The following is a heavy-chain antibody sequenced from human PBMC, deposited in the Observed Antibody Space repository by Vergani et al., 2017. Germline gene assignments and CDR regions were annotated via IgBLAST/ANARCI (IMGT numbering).Heavy chain of an antibody. J-gene: IGHJ4*02. Sequence: QVQLVESGGGLVKPGGSLRLSCAASGFTFSDYYMSWIRQAPGKGLEWVSYISSSSSYTNYTDSVKGRFTISRDNAKNSLYQQMNSLRAEDTAVYYCARDGIRFGGVIGAFDYWGQGTLVTVSS. CDR1: GFTFSDYY. D-gene: IGHD3-16*02. CDR3: ARDGIRFGGVIGAFDY. V-gene: IGHV3-11*05. CDR2: ISSSSSYT.